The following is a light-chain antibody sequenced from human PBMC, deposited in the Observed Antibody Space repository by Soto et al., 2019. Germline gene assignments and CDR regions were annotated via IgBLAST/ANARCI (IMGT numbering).Light chain of an antibody. CDR3: QQSYSSPLVT. Sequence: DIQMTQSPSSLSASVGDRVTITCRASQSISYFLNWFQQKPGKAPQLLIFGATSLETGVPSRFSGSGSGTDFTLTISSLQPEDVATYFCQQSYSSPLVTFGPGTKVDMK. CDR1: QSISYF. J-gene: IGKJ3*01. V-gene: IGKV1-39*01. CDR2: GAT.